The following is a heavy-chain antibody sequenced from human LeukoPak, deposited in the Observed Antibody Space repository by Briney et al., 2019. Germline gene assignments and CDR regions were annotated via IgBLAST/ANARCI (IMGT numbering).Heavy chain of an antibody. CDR3: ARLDYGDYFDY. Sequence: RPSETLSLTCSVSAGSISSHYWSWIRQSPVKGLEWIGYVSYTGSITYNPSLKSRVTISLETSKKQFSLKLSSVTAADTAVYYCARLDYGDYFDYWGQGTLVTVSS. CDR2: VSYTGSI. J-gene: IGHJ4*02. CDR1: AGSISSHY. V-gene: IGHV4-59*11. D-gene: IGHD4-17*01.